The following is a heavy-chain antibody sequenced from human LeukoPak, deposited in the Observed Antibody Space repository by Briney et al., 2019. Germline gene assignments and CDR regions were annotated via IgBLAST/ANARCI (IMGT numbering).Heavy chain of an antibody. D-gene: IGHD6-13*01. Sequence: SEPLSLTCIVSGGSISNYYWSWIRQPAGKGLEWIGRIYPSGSSNYSPSLKSRVTMSVDTSKNQFSLNLSSVTASDTAMYYCQGGSSWYRIDYWGQGTLVTVSS. V-gene: IGHV4-4*07. CDR1: GGSISNYY. CDR2: IYPSGSS. J-gene: IGHJ4*02. CDR3: QGGSSWYRIDY.